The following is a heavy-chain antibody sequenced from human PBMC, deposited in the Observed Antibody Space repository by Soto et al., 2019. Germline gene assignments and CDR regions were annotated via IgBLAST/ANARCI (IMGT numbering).Heavy chain of an antibody. CDR3: ATVSYDFWSGYPHDYYGMDV. D-gene: IGHD3-3*01. CDR1: GYTLTELS. J-gene: IGHJ6*02. V-gene: IGHV1-24*01. CDR2: FDPEDGET. Sequence: ASVKVSCKVSGYTLTELSMHWVRQAPGKGLEWMGGFDPEDGETIYAQKFQGRVTMTEDTSTDTAYMELSSLRSEDTAVYYCATVSYDFWSGYPHDYYGMDVWGQGTTVTVSS.